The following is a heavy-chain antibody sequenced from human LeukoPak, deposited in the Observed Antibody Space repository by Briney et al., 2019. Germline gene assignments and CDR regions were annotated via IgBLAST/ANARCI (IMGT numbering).Heavy chain of an antibody. CDR1: GYTFTGYY. V-gene: IGHV1-2*06. Sequence: ASMKVSCKASGYTFTGYYIHWVRQAPGQGLEWIGRINPNSGGTNYAQKFQGRVTMTRDTSISTAYMEVSRLRSDDTAVYYCARVAVVVTADYWGQGTLVTVSS. CDR3: ARVAVVVTADY. D-gene: IGHD2-21*02. CDR2: INPNSGGT. J-gene: IGHJ4*02.